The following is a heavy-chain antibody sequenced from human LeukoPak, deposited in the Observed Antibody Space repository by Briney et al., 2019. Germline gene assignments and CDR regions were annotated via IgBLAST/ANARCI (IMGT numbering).Heavy chain of an antibody. J-gene: IGHJ3*02. CDR1: GFTFDDYA. CDR2: ISWNSGSI. V-gene: IGHV3-9*01. D-gene: IGHD3-22*01. Sequence: PGGSLRLSCAASGFTFDDYAMHWVRQAPGKGLEWVSGISWNSGSIGYADPVKGRFTISRDNAKNSLYLQMNSLRAEDTALYYCAKDRSSGYYDAFDIWGQGTMVTVSS. CDR3: AKDRSSGYYDAFDI.